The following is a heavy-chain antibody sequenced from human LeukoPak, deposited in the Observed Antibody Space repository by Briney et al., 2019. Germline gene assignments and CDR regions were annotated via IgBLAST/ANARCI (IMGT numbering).Heavy chain of an antibody. CDR3: ARHSVRFLEWFPPIQH. D-gene: IGHD3-3*01. J-gene: IGHJ1*01. CDR1: GGSISSSSYY. CDR2: IYYSGST. V-gene: IGHV4-39*01. Sequence: PSETLSLTCTVSGGSISSSSYYWGWIRQPPGKGLEWIGSIYYSGSTYYNPSLKSRVTISVDTSKNQFSLKLSSVTAADTAVYYCARHSVRFLEWFPPIQHWGQGTLVTVSS.